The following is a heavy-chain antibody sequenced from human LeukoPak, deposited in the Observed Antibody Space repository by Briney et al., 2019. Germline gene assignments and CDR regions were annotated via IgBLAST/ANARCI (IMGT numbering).Heavy chain of an antibody. CDR3: AKQGRNDFVDS. CDR2: SSGDGGNT. V-gene: IGHV3-23*01. Sequence: GGSLRLSCAASGFTFSSYSMNWVRQAPGKGLEWVSASSGDGGNTDYANSVKGRFTISRDNSKNTIYLRMNSLRADDTAVYYCAKQGRNDFVDSWGQGTLVTVSS. CDR1: GFTFSSYS. J-gene: IGHJ4*02. D-gene: IGHD3-3*01.